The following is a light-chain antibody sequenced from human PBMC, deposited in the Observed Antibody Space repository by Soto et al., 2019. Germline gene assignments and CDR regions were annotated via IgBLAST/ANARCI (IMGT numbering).Light chain of an antibody. CDR3: LHALQPPPA. CDR2: LGS. Sequence: DIVLTQSPLSLPVTPGEPASISCRSSQSLLHRSGYHYLDWYVQKPGQSPQLLIYLGSNRATGVPDGFSGRGSGTDFTLKINRVEAEDVGVYYCLHALQPPPAFGQGTKVEIK. CDR1: QSLLHRSGYHY. J-gene: IGKJ1*01. V-gene: IGKV2-28*01.